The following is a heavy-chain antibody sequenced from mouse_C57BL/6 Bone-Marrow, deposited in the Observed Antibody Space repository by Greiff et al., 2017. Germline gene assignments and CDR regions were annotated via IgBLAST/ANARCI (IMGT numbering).Heavy chain of an antibody. J-gene: IGHJ4*01. Sequence: EVNLVESGGGLVKPGGSLKLSCAASGFTFSDYGMHWVRQAPEKGLEWVAYISSGSSTIYYADTVKGRFTISRDNAKNTLFLQMTSLRSEDTAMYYCARASQAYYYAMDYGGQGTSVTVSS. CDR3: ARASQAYYYAMDY. CDR2: ISSGSSTI. D-gene: IGHD3-2*02. CDR1: GFTFSDYG. V-gene: IGHV5-17*01.